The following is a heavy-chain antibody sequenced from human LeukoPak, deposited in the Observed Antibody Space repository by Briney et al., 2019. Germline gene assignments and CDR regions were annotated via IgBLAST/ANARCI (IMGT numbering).Heavy chain of an antibody. V-gene: IGHV4-39*07. CDR3: AREPGSVAWYY. Sequence: SETLSLTCTVSGGSLSSSSYYWGWIRQPPGKGLEWIGSIYYSGSTYYNPSLKSRVTISVDTSKNQFSLKLSSVTAADTAVYYCAREPGSVAWYYWGQGTLVTVSS. CDR1: GGSLSSSSYY. D-gene: IGHD6-19*01. J-gene: IGHJ4*02. CDR2: IYYSGST.